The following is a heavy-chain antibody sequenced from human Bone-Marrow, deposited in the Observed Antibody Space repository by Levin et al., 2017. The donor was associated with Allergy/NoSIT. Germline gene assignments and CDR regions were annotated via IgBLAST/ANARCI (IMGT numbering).Heavy chain of an antibody. J-gene: IGHJ4*02. V-gene: IGHV3-23*01. Sequence: GGSLRLSCAASGLAFNNYAMNWVRQAPGKGLEWVSTIRGSGGGTRYTDSVKGRFTISRDDSKTTLYLQMNSLRADDTAVYYCAKDFGEMGWPIFDSWGQGTLVTVSS. CDR2: IRGSGGGT. D-gene: IGHD4-17*01. CDR3: AKDFGEMGWPIFDS. CDR1: GLAFNNYA.